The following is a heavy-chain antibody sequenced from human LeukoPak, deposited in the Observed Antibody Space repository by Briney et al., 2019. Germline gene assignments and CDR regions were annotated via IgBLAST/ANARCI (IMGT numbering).Heavy chain of an antibody. CDR3: ARGFKAAAGTFFNILGFDP. J-gene: IGHJ5*02. D-gene: IGHD6-13*01. CDR2: IYYSGST. Sequence: PSQTLSLTCTVSGGSISSGGYYWSWIRQHPGKGLEWIGYIYYSGSTYYNPSLKSRVTISVDTSKNQFSLKLSSVTAADTAVYYCARGFKAAAGTFFNILGFDPWGQGTLVTVSS. CDR1: GGSISSGGYY. V-gene: IGHV4-31*03.